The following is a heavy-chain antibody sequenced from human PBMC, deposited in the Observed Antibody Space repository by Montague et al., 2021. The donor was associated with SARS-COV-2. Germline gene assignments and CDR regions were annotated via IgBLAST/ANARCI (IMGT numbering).Heavy chain of an antibody. CDR2: INHGGST. Sequence: SETLSLTCAVHGTSFSGYYWNWIRQPPGKGLEWIGEINHGGSTKXSPSLKSRLTIPADTSKNQFSLKLTSVAAADTAVYYCARLRDGVVPSPILGVGPYYSYYYMDVWGRGTTVTVSS. J-gene: IGHJ6*03. D-gene: IGHD3-10*01. CDR3: ARLRDGVVPSPILGVGPYYSYYYMDV. V-gene: IGHV4-34*01. CDR1: GTSFSGYY.